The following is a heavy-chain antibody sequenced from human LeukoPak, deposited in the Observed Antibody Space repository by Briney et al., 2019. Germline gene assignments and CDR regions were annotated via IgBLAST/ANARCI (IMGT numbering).Heavy chain of an antibody. CDR2: IKQDGSEK. J-gene: IGHJ4*02. V-gene: IGHV3-7*01. CDR3: ARDPFDFWSGYDYYFDY. CDR1: GFTFSSYW. D-gene: IGHD3-3*01. Sequence: GGSLRLSCAASGFTFSSYWMSWVRQAPGKGLEWVANIKQDGSEKYYADSVKGRFTISRDNAKNSLYLQMNSLRAEDTAVYYCARDPFDFWSGYDYYFDYWGQGTLVTVSS.